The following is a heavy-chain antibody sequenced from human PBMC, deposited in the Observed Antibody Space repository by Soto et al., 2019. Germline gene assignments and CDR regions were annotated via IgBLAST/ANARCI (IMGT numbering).Heavy chain of an antibody. J-gene: IGHJ4*02. CDR1: GVSIASYY. CDR3: ARGGYGRHLDFES. CDR2: ISYGGST. D-gene: IGHD5-12*01. Sequence: PSETLSLTCSVSGVSIASYYWACIRQPPGKGLEWIGYISYGGSTNYNPSLERRVTISVDMSKIQFSLRLTTVTAADTAVYYCARGGYGRHLDFESLGQGTLVTVSS. V-gene: IGHV4-59*01.